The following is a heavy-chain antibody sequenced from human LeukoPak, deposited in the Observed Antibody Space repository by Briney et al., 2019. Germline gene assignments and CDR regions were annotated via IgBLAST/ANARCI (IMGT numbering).Heavy chain of an antibody. CDR2: INHSGST. CDR1: GGSFSGYY. V-gene: IGHV4-34*01. Sequence: SETLSLTCAVYGGSFSGYYWSWIRQPPGKGLEWIGEINHSGSTNYNPSLKSRVTISVDKSKNQFSLKLSSVTAADTAVYYCARVNWAFDYWGQGTLVTVSS. CDR3: ARVNWAFDY. D-gene: IGHD7-27*01. J-gene: IGHJ4*02.